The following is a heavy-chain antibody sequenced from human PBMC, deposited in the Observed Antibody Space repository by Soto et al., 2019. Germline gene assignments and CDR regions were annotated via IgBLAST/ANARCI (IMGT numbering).Heavy chain of an antibody. CDR2: ISAYNGNT. V-gene: IGHV1-18*01. D-gene: IGHD3-9*01. Sequence: ASVKVSCKASGYTFTSYGISWVRQAPGQGLEWMGWISAYNGNTNYAQKLQGRVTMTTDTSTSTAYMELRSLRSDETAVYYCARDKHVYYDILTGYIPIDYWGQGTLVTVSS. J-gene: IGHJ4*02. CDR3: ARDKHVYYDILTGYIPIDY. CDR1: GYTFTSYG.